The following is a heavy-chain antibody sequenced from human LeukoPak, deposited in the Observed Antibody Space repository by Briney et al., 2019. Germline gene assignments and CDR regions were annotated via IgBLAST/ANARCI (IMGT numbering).Heavy chain of an antibody. CDR1: GGSFSGYY. D-gene: IGHD6-13*01. V-gene: IGHV4-34*01. J-gene: IGHJ6*02. CDR3: ARTFAWAAAGTYYYYGMDV. Sequence: NASETLSLTCAVYGGSFSGYYWSWIRQPPGKGLEWIGEINHSGSTNYNPSLKSRVTISVDTSKNPFSLKLSSVTAADTAVYYCARTFAWAAAGTYYYYGMDVWGQGTTVTVSS. CDR2: INHSGST.